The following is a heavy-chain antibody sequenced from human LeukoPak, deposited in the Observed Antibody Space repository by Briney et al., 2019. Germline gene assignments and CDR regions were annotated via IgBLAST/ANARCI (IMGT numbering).Heavy chain of an antibody. CDR1: GGTFCSYA. J-gene: IGHJ3*02. CDR2: IIPIFGTA. CDR3: ARWEDDSSGYYHHYAFDI. Sequence: GASVKVSGKASGGTFCSYAISWVRQAPGQGLEWMGGIIPIFGTANYAQKFQGRVTITADESTSTAYMELSSLRSEDTAVYYCARWEDDSSGYYHHYAFDIWGQGTMVTVSS. V-gene: IGHV1-69*01. D-gene: IGHD3-22*01.